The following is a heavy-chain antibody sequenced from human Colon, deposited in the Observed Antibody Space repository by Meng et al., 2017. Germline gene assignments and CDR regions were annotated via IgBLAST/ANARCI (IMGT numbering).Heavy chain of an antibody. CDR3: ARHLGWEIDY. D-gene: IGHD6-19*01. CDR2: IDLSGKT. Sequence: PLQESGPGLVKPSGTLSPTCAVAGGSITSSNWWSWFRQAPGKGMEWIGQIDLSGKTDYNPSLKSRVTISLDKSMNQLFLEVYFVTAADTAIYYCARHLGWEIDYWGPGNLVTVSS. V-gene: IGHV4-4*02. J-gene: IGHJ4*02. CDR1: GGSITSSNW.